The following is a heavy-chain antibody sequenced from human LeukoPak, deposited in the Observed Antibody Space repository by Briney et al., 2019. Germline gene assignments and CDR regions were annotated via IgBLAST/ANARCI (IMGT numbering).Heavy chain of an antibody. V-gene: IGHV4-34*01. J-gene: IGHJ4*02. Sequence: SETLSLTCAVYGGSFSEYYWSWIRQPPGKGLEWIGEIYHSGSTNYSPSLKSRLTISVDKSKNQFSLNMSFVTAADTAVYYCARAYSGYDLGFDYWGQGTLVTVSS. D-gene: IGHD5-12*01. CDR3: ARAYSGYDLGFDY. CDR2: IYHSGST. CDR1: GGSFSEYY.